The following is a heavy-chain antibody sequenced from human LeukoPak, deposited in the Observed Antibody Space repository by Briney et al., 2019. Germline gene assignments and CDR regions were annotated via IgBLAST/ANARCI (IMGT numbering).Heavy chain of an antibody. Sequence: SETLSLTCTVSGGSISSSSYYWGWIRQPPGKGLEWIGSIYYSGSTYYNPSLKSRVTISVDTSKNQFSLKLSSVTAADTAVYYCARAKVCSGGSCYSDRFDYWAREPWSPSPQ. J-gene: IGHJ4*02. D-gene: IGHD2-15*01. V-gene: IGHV4-39*07. CDR2: IYYSGST. CDR1: GGSISSSSYY. CDR3: ARAKVCSGGSCYSDRFDY.